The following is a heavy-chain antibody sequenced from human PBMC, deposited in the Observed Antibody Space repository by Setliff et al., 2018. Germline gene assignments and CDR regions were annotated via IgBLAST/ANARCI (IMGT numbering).Heavy chain of an antibody. Sequence: SETLSLTCTVSGGSFTPYYWSWIRQPPGKGLEWIGYVYYSGTAYYNPSLRSRVTVSVDTSRIHFSLKLRSVTAADTAVYYCARAPGRQDYHYMELWGKGTTVTVSS. CDR1: GGSFTPYY. D-gene: IGHD2-15*01. V-gene: IGHV4-59*01. CDR2: VYYSGTA. J-gene: IGHJ6*03. CDR3: ARAPGRQDYHYMEL.